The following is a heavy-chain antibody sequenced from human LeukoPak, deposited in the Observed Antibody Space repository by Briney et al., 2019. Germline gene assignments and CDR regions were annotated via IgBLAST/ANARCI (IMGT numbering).Heavy chain of an antibody. CDR1: GFTFSSYG. V-gene: IGHV3-30*03. CDR3: ARGDTSANYYFFDY. J-gene: IGHJ4*02. Sequence: GGPLRLSCAASGFTFSSYGMHWVRQAPGKGLEWVAVISYDGSNKYYADSVKGRFTISRDNSKNTLYLQMNSLRTEDTAVYYCARGDTSANYYFFDYWGQGTLVSVSS. D-gene: IGHD3-22*01. CDR2: ISYDGSNK.